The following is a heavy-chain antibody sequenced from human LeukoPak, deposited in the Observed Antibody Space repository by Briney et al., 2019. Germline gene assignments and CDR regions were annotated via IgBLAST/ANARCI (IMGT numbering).Heavy chain of an antibody. CDR2: INSDGSST. Sequence: TGGSLRLSCGASGFTFSSYWMHWVRQAPGKGLVWVSRINSDGSSTSYADSVKGRFTISRDNAKNTLYLQMNSLRAEDTAVYYCARMFSLYGDIDYWGQGTLVTVSS. D-gene: IGHD4-17*01. CDR3: ARMFSLYGDIDY. J-gene: IGHJ4*02. V-gene: IGHV3-74*01. CDR1: GFTFSSYW.